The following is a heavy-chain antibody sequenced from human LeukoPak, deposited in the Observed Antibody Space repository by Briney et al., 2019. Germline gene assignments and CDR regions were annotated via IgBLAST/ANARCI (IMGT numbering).Heavy chain of an antibody. CDR1: GFTFSSYA. Sequence: GGSLRLSCAASGFTFSSYAMTWVRQAPGMGLEWVSSISGSGGGTHYADSVKGRFTISRDNSYNTLYLQMNSLTAEDTAVYYCAKSLGGIVVVVAASWGQGILVTVSS. V-gene: IGHV3-23*01. CDR2: ISGSGGGT. D-gene: IGHD2-15*01. J-gene: IGHJ4*02. CDR3: AKSLGGIVVVVAAS.